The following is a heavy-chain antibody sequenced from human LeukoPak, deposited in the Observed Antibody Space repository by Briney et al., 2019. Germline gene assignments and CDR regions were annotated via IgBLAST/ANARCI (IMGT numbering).Heavy chain of an antibody. CDR2: ISGSGSST. CDR1: GFTFSSYA. D-gene: IGHD3-3*01. V-gene: IGHV3-23*01. CDR3: AKDSAIFGVVIIPLDY. Sequence: GGSLRLSCAASGFTFSSYAMSWVRQAQGKGLEWVSAISGSGSSTYYADSVKGQFTISRDNSKNTLYLQMNSLRAEDTAVYYCAKDSAIFGVVIIPLDYWGQGTLVTVSS. J-gene: IGHJ4*02.